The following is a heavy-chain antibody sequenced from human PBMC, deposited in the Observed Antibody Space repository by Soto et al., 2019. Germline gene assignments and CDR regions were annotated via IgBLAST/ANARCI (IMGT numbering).Heavy chain of an antibody. Sequence: EVELVESGGGLVQPGGSLRLSCAASGFTFSSHTMNWVRQAPGKGLEWVSYISSSGSTIYYADSVKGRFTTSRDNAKNSLYLQMYSLRAEDTAVYFCAGYGDYVGWGQGTLVTVSS. V-gene: IGHV3-48*01. J-gene: IGHJ4*02. D-gene: IGHD4-17*01. CDR1: GFTFSSHT. CDR2: ISSSGSTI. CDR3: AGYGDYVG.